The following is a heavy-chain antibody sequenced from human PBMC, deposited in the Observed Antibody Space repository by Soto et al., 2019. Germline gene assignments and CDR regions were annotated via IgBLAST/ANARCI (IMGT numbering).Heavy chain of an antibody. CDR2: IYPDDSDT. CDR1: PYGFSTHW. CDR3: ASCTTISTYRDYYFES. V-gene: IGHV5-51*01. D-gene: IGHD4-4*01. Sequence: PGEALKISCRGTPYGFSTHWVAWVRQMPGKGLEWVGIIYPDDSDTRYGPSFQRQVTISVDKSINTAYLHWSRLKDSDSGIHYCASCTTISTYRDYYFESWGKGTPAMVSS. J-gene: IGHJ4*02.